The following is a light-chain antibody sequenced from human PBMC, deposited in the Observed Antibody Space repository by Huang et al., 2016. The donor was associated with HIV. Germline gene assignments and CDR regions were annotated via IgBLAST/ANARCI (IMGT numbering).Light chain of an antibody. J-gene: IGKJ1*01. CDR1: QGIGNS. CDR2: ATS. V-gene: IGKV1-NL1*01. CDR3: QQYHGIPWT. Sequence: DIQMTQSPSSLSASVGDSVTIICRASQGIGNSLAWYQQKPEKAPRLLLYATSRLESGVPSRFSGSGSGTHYTLTISTLQPEDIASYYCQQYHGIPWTFGQGTKVEIK.